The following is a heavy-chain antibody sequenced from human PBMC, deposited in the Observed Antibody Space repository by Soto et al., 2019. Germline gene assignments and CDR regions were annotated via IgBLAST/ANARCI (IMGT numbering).Heavy chain of an antibody. Sequence: PGGSLRLSCAASGFTFSNGWMNWVRQAPGKGLEWVGRIKSKTDGGTTDYAAPVKGRFTISRDDSKNTLYLQMNSLKTEDTAVYYCTTDPEGCISTSCPDYWGQGTLVTVSS. CDR3: TTDPEGCISTSCPDY. CDR1: GFTFSNGW. D-gene: IGHD2-2*01. CDR2: IKSKTDGGTT. J-gene: IGHJ4*02. V-gene: IGHV3-15*07.